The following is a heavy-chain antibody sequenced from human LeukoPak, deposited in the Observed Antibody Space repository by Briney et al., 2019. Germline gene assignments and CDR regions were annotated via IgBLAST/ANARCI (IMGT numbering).Heavy chain of an antibody. CDR3: ARDYSDQTNLVWFDP. V-gene: IGHV1-2*06. CDR2: VNPHSGGT. J-gene: IGHJ5*02. CDR1: GYTFTAYY. D-gene: IGHD2-15*01. Sequence: GASVKVSCKASGYTFTAYYMHWVRQAPGQGLEWVGRVNPHSGGTDYAPKFQGRVTMTRDTSITTAYMELTSLRSDDTAIYYCARDYSDQTNLVWFDPWGQGTLVTVSS.